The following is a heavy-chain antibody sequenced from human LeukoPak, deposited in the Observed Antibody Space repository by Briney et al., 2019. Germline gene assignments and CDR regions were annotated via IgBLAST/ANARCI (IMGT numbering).Heavy chain of an antibody. J-gene: IGHJ4*02. CDR1: GFTFSSYW. Sequence: GGSLRLSCAASGFTFSSYWMHWVRQAPGKGLVWVSGISWNSGSIGYADSVKGRFTISRDNAKNSLYLQMNSLRAEDTAVYYCARDHPAWDYWGQGTLVTVSS. CDR3: ARDHPAWDY. CDR2: ISWNSGSI. D-gene: IGHD2-2*01. V-gene: IGHV3-74*01.